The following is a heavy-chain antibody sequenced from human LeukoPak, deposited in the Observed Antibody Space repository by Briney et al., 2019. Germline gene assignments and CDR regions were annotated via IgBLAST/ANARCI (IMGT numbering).Heavy chain of an antibody. CDR1: GGSISSYY. CDR3: ARSYDYGGVYYYYYYMDV. V-gene: IGHV4-59*12. D-gene: IGHD4-23*01. CDR2: IYYSGST. J-gene: IGHJ6*03. Sequence: PSETLSLTCTVSGGSISSYYWSWIRQPPGKGLEWIGYIYYSGSTNYNPSLKSRVTMSVDTSKNQFSLKLSSVTAADTAVYYCARSYDYGGVYYYYYYMDVWGKGTTVTISS.